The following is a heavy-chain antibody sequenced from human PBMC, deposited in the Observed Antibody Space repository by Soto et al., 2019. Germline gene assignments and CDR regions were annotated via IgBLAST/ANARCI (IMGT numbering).Heavy chain of an antibody. V-gene: IGHV3-11*01. CDR2: ISSTGISI. CDR1: GFTFSDYY. J-gene: IGHJ6*02. Sequence: GGSLRLSCADSGFTFSDYYMSWIRQAPGKGLEWLSDISSTGISIYYADSMKGRLTISRDNDKNSLYLQLNSLRAEDTAVYFCARGGSEHQLVPTYGKKYYSNYGMDVWGLGTTVTVSS. CDR3: ARGGSEHQLVPTYGKKYYSNYGMDV. D-gene: IGHD6-13*01.